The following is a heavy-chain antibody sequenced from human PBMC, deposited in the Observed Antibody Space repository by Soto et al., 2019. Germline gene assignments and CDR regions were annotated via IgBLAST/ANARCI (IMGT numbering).Heavy chain of an antibody. CDR1: GGTFSSYA. V-gene: IGHV1-18*01. Sequence: ASVKVSCKASGGTFSSYAISWVRQAPGQGLEWMGGISAYNGNTNYAQKLQGRVTMTTDTSTSTAYMELRSLRSDDTAVYYCARDPGSVAAVAGAWFDPWGQGTLVTVSS. CDR3: ARDPGSVAAVAGAWFDP. J-gene: IGHJ5*02. CDR2: ISAYNGNT. D-gene: IGHD6-13*01.